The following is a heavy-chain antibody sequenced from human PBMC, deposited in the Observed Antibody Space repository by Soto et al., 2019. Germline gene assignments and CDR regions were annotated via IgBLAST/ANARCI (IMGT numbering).Heavy chain of an antibody. D-gene: IGHD5-12*01. CDR2: ISSSSSTI. J-gene: IGHJ6*02. CDR1: GFTFSSYS. CDR3: ARDMSGYSGYDSGDVINYYYYGMDV. V-gene: IGHV3-48*02. Sequence: GGSLRLSCAASGFTFSSYSMNWVRQAPGKGLEWVSYISSSSSTIYYADSVKGRFTISRDNAKNSLYLQMNSLRDEDTAVYYCARDMSGYSGYDSGDVINYYYYGMDVWGQGTTVTVPS.